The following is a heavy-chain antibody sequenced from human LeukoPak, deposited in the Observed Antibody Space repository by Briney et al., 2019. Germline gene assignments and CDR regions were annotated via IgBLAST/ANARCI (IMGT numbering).Heavy chain of an antibody. J-gene: IGHJ5*02. D-gene: IGHD2-15*01. CDR1: GGSISSSSYY. CDR2: IYYSGST. V-gene: IGHV4-39*01. CDR3: ARYCSGGSCSWFDP. Sequence: SETLSLTCTVSGGSISSSSYYWGWIRQPPGKGLEWIGSIYYSGSTYYNPSLKSRVTISVDTSKNQFSLKLSSVTAADTAVYYCARYCSGGSCSWFDPWGQGTLVTVSS.